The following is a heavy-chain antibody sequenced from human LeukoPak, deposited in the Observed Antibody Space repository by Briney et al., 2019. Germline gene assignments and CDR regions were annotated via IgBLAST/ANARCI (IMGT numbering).Heavy chain of an antibody. V-gene: IGHV3-23*01. D-gene: IGHD3-10*01. CDR2: ISGSGGST. CDR3: AKGTKPYYGSWSYYPDY. J-gene: IGHJ4*02. CDR1: GFTFSSYA. Sequence: PGGSLRLSCAASGFTFSSYAMSWVRQAPGKGLKWVSAISGSGGSTYYADSVKGRFTISRDNSKNTLYLQMNSLRAEDTAVYYCAKGTKPYYGSWSYYPDYWGQGTLVTVSS.